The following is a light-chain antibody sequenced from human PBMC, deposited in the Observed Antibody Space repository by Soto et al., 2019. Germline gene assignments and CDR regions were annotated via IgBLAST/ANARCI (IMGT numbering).Light chain of an antibody. CDR3: QQYDNWPLT. CDR2: GVS. Sequence: EIVMTQSPVTLSASPGERVTLSCRTNKSISSNLAWYQQKRGQAPRLLISGVSTSASGVPDRFRGSGSVADFPLTISSLQSEDFAVYYCQQYDNWPLTFGGGTKVEI. V-gene: IGKV3-15*01. J-gene: IGKJ4*01. CDR1: KSISSN.